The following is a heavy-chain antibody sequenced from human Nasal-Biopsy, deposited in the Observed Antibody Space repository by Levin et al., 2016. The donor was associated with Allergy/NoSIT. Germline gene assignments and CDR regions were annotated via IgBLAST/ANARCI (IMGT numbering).Heavy chain of an antibody. D-gene: IGHD3-10*01. CDR2: IYPGDSNA. CDR3: ARHGHSFWVGSGSYYYYQNMDV. V-gene: IGHV5-51*01. CDR1: GYTFTKYW. Sequence: GGSLRLSCKAAGYTFTKYWIGWVRQKPGKGLEWMGIIYPGDSNAKYSPSFRGQVTISADKSLNTTSLRWSSLKASDTAMYFCARHGHSFWVGSGSYYYYQNMDVWGKGTTVIVSS. J-gene: IGHJ6*04.